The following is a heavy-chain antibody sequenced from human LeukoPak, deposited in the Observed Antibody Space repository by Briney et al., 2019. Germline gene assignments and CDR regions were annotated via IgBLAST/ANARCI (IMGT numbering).Heavy chain of an antibody. D-gene: IGHD6-25*01. CDR3: AREPAAAGKNWFDP. CDR2: ISGSSTTI. V-gene: IGHV3-48*04. CDR1: GFTFSSYS. Sequence: GGSLRLSCAASGFTFSSYSMNWVRQAPGKGLEWVSYISGSSTTIYYVDSVKGRFTTSRDNAKNSLYLQMNSLRAEDTAVYYCAREPAAAGKNWFDPWGQGTLVTVSS. J-gene: IGHJ5*02.